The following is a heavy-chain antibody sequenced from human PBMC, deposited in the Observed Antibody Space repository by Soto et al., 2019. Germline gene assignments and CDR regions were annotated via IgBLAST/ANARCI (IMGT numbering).Heavy chain of an antibody. Sequence: EERLVESGGGSVQPGGSLRLSCAASRFTFSSYWMYWVRQAPGKGLVWVSRINSDGSSTRYADSVKGRFNISRDNSTSTLYLQMNDLRAEDTAVYYCARRREGYYYGLAVWGQGNTVTVSS. CDR2: INSDGSST. J-gene: IGHJ6*02. V-gene: IGHV3-74*01. CDR1: RFTFSSYW. D-gene: IGHD1-26*01. CDR3: ARRREGYYYGLAV.